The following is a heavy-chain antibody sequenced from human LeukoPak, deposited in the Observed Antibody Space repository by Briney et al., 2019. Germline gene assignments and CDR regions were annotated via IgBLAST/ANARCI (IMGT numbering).Heavy chain of an antibody. D-gene: IGHD6-6*01. J-gene: IGHJ4*02. CDR3: ARDRTGIAARYFDY. CDR1: GFTFSSYS. Sequence: GGSLRLSCAASGFTFSSYSMNWVRQAPGKGLEWASSISSSSSYIYYADSVKGRFTISRDNAKNSLYLQMNSLRAEDTAVYYSARDRTGIAARYFDYWGQGTLVTVSS. V-gene: IGHV3-21*01. CDR2: ISSSSSYI.